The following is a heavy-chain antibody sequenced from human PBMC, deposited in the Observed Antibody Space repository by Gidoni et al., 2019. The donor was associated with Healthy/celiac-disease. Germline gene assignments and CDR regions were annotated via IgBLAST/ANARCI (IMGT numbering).Heavy chain of an antibody. Sequence: EVQLVESGGGLVKPGGSLRLSCAASGFTFSSYTMNWLRQAPGKGLEWVSSITGSTNYIYYADSVKGRFTISRDNAKNSLYLQMNSLRAEDTAVYYCARIDDYTNYRTFDYWGQGTLVTVSS. V-gene: IGHV3-21*01. CDR1: GFTFSSYT. CDR2: ITGSTNYI. CDR3: ARIDDYTNYRTFDY. J-gene: IGHJ4*02. D-gene: IGHD4-4*01.